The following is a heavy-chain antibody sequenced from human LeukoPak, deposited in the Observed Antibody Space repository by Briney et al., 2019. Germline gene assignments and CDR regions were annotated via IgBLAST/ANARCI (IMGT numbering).Heavy chain of an antibody. D-gene: IGHD1-7*01. Sequence: SETLSLTCTVSGGSISSYYWSWIRQPPGKGLEWIGYIYYSGSTNYNPSLKSRVTISVDTSKNQFSLKLSSVTAADTAVYYCARDRVTGTYSYYYYMDVWGKGSTVTVSS. CDR2: IYYSGST. CDR1: GGSISSYY. CDR3: ARDRVTGTYSYYYYMDV. J-gene: IGHJ6*03. V-gene: IGHV4-59*01.